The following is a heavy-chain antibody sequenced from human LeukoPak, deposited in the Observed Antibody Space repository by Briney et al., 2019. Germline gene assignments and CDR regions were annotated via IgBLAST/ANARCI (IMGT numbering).Heavy chain of an antibody. J-gene: IGHJ4*02. CDR3: ARDQGDILTGYPLTGDFDY. CDR1: GFTFSSYS. D-gene: IGHD3-9*01. V-gene: IGHV3-21*04. CDR2: ISSSSSYI. Sequence: GGSLRLSCAASGFTFSSYSMNWVRQAPGKGLEWVSSISSSSSYIYYADSVKGRFTISRDNAKNSLYLQMNSLRAEDTAVYYCARDQGDILTGYPLTGDFDYWGQGTLVTVSS.